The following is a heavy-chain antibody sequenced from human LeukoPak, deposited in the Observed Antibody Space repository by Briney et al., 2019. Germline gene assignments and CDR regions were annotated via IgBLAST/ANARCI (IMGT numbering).Heavy chain of an antibody. J-gene: IGHJ1*01. CDR1: GFTFSSYG. CDR3: AKDAGYSSSWLEYFQH. V-gene: IGHV3-30*02. Sequence: PGGSLRLSCAASGFTFSSYGMHWVRQAPGKGLEWVAFIRYDGSNKYYADSVKGRFTISRDNSKNTLYLQMNSLRAEDTAVYYCAKDAGYSSSWLEYFQHWGQGTLVTVSS. D-gene: IGHD6-13*01. CDR2: IRYDGSNK.